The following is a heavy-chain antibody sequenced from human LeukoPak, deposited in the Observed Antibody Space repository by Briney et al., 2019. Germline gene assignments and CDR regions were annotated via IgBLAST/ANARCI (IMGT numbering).Heavy chain of an antibody. Sequence: ASVTVSYKASGYTFTSYGISWVRQAPGQGLEWMGWISAYNGDTNYAQKLQGRVTMTTNTSTSTAYMELRSLRSDDTAVYYCARDKEGATDYYYYGMDVWGQGTTVTVSS. V-gene: IGHV1-18*01. CDR1: GYTFTSYG. D-gene: IGHD1-26*01. CDR3: ARDKEGATDYYYYGMDV. J-gene: IGHJ6*02. CDR2: ISAYNGDT.